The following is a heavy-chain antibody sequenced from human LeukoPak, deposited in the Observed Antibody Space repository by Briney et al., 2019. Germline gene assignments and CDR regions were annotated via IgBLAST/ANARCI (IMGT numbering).Heavy chain of an antibody. V-gene: IGHV4-59*01. CDR3: ARGRVAYSAYYFDY. CDR2: IYYTGNT. J-gene: IGHJ4*02. Sequence: KPSETLSLTCAVYGGSFSGYYWSWIRQPPGKGLEWIGYIYYTGNTNYKPSLKSRVTISVDTSTNQFSLRLRSVTAADTAVYYCARGRVAYSAYYFDYWGRGTLVTVSS. CDR1: GGSFSGYY. D-gene: IGHD2-15*01.